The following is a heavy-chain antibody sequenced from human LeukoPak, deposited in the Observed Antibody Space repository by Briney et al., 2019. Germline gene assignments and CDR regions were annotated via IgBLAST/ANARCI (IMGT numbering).Heavy chain of an antibody. D-gene: IGHD6-19*01. CDR1: GYTLTELS. CDR3: AVAAPGLIAVAAPFDY. J-gene: IGHJ4*02. Sequence: ASVKVSCKVSGYTLTELSMHWVRQAPGKGLEWVGGFDPEDGETIYAQKFQGRVTMTEDTSTDTAYMELSSLRSEDTAVYYCAVAAPGLIAVAAPFDYWGQGTLVTVSS. CDR2: FDPEDGET. V-gene: IGHV1-24*01.